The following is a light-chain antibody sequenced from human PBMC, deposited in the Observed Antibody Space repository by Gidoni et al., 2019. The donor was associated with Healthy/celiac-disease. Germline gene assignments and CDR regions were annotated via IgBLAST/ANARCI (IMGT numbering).Light chain of an antibody. V-gene: IGKV3-15*01. CDR3: QQYNNWPPGVT. CDR2: GAS. CDR1: QSVSSN. Sequence: EIVMTQSPATLSVSPGERATLSCSASQSVSSNLAWYQQKPGQAPRLLIYGASTRATGIPARFSGSGSGTEFTLTISSLQSEDFAVYYCQQYNNWPPGVTFGPGTKVEIK. J-gene: IGKJ3*01.